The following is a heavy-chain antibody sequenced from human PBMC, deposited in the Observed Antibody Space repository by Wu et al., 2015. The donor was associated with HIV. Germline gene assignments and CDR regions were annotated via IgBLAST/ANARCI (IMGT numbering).Heavy chain of an antibody. J-gene: IGHJ4*02. Sequence: QVQLVQSGAEVKKPKSSVKVSCKASGGTFSSYSISWIRQAPGQGLEWMGRIIPIFGTANYAQKFQGRVNDYRGRIQRTQSLHAAGSSLRSEDTAIYYCATKRGHKFFFLSSXLDSWGQGKTLVTV. V-gene: IGHV1-69*18. CDR3: ATKRGHKFFFLSSXLDS. CDR1: GGTFSSYS. CDR2: IIPIFGTA. D-gene: IGHD3-3*01.